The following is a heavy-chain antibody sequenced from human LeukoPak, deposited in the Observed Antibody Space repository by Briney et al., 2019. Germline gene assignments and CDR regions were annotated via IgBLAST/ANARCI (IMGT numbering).Heavy chain of an antibody. Sequence: GSLRLSCAASGFTFSSHAMSWVRQAPGKGLEWVSAISGSGGSTYYADSVKGRFTISRDNSKNMLYLQMNSLRAEDTAVYYCARDSMIVVVVDAFDIWGQGTMVTVSS. D-gene: IGHD3-22*01. CDR2: ISGSGGST. V-gene: IGHV3-23*01. CDR1: GFTFSSHA. J-gene: IGHJ3*02. CDR3: ARDSMIVVVVDAFDI.